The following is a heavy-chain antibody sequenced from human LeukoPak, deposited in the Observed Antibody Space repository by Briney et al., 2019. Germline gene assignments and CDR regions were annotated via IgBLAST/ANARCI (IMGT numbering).Heavy chain of an antibody. Sequence: SETLSLTCTVSGYSVRSGYYWGWIRQTPGKGLEWIGYIYYSGSTNYNPSLKSRVTISVDTSKNQFSLKLSSVTAADTAVYYCARVVLGGYSYGLGLAFDIWGQGTMVTVSS. V-gene: IGHV4-61*01. D-gene: IGHD5-18*01. J-gene: IGHJ3*02. CDR2: IYYSGST. CDR3: ARVVLGGYSYGLGLAFDI. CDR1: GYSVRSGYY.